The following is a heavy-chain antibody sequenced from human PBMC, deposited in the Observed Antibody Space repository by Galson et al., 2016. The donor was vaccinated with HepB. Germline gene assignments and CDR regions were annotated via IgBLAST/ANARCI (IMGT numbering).Heavy chain of an antibody. CDR2: ISVYTGYT. V-gene: IGHV1-18*04. J-gene: IGHJ5*02. CDR1: GYTFTSNH. D-gene: IGHD6-25*01. Sequence: SVKVSCKASGYTFTSNHISWVRQAPGQGLEWMGWISVYTGYTHYLQKFQGRVTLTRDTTARMVFMELSSLTSEDTAIYYCARESSGDWNAATWFDPWGQGTQVTVSS. CDR3: ARESSGDWNAATWFDP.